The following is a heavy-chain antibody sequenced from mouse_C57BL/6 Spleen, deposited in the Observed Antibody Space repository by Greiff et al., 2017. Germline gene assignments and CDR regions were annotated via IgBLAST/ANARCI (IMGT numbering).Heavy chain of an antibody. CDR3: ARFYDGYAY. V-gene: IGHV14-2*01. CDR2: IDPEDGET. Sequence: EVQLQESGAELVKPGASVKLSCTASGFNIKDYYMHWVKQRTEQGLEWIGRIDPEDGETKYAPKFQGKATLTADTSSNTAYLQLSSLTSEDTAVYYCARFYDGYAYWGQGTLVTVSA. D-gene: IGHD2-3*01. J-gene: IGHJ3*01. CDR1: GFNIKDYY.